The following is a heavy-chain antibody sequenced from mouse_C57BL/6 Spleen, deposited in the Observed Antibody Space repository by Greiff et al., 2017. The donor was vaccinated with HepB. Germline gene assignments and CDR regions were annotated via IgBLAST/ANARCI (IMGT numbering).Heavy chain of an antibody. CDR1: GYTFTSYG. Sequence: VQLQQSGAELARPGASVKLSCKASGYTFTSYGISWVKQRTGQGLEWIGEIYPRSGNTYYNEKFKGKATLTADKSSSTAYMELRSLTSEDSAVYFCARVHYYGSSYDGYYDMDYWGQGTSVTVSS. CDR3: ARVHYYGSSYDGYYDMDY. CDR2: IYPRSGNT. D-gene: IGHD1-1*01. V-gene: IGHV1-81*01. J-gene: IGHJ4*01.